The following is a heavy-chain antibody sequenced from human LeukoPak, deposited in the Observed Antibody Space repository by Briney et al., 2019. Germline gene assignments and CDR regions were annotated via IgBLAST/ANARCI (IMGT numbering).Heavy chain of an antibody. CDR1: GFSFNAYY. J-gene: IGHJ4*02. D-gene: IGHD6-19*01. Sequence: GGSLRLSCAASGFSFNAYYMSWIRQAPGKGLEWISYISPSGTTEYYIDSVKGRFTISRDNAKNSLYLRMNSLSAEDTAVYYCARIYSSGPYWGQGTLVTVSS. CDR2: ISPSGTTE. CDR3: ARIYSSGPY. V-gene: IGHV3-11*04.